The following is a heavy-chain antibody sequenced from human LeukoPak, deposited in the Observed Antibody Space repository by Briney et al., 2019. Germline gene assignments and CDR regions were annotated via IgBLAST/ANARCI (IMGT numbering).Heavy chain of an antibody. V-gene: IGHV7-4-1*02. CDR2: INTNTGNP. CDR3: ARDRADSGSYYENAFDI. CDR1: GCTFTSYA. J-gene: IGHJ3*02. D-gene: IGHD1-26*01. Sequence: WASVKVSCKASGCTFTSYAMNWVRQAPGQGLEWMGWINTNTGNPTYAQGFTGRFVFSLDTSVSTAYLQISSLKAEDTAVYYCARDRADSGSYYENAFDIWGQGTMVTVSS.